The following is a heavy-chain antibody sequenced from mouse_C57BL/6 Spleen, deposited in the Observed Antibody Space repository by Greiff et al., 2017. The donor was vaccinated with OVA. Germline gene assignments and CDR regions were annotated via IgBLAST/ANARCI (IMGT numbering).Heavy chain of an antibody. J-gene: IGHJ4*01. CDR2: IDPEDGDT. Sequence: VQLQQSGAELVRPGASVKLSCTASGFNIKDYYMHWVKQRPEQGLEWIGRIDPEDGDTEYAPKFQGKATMTADTSSNTAYLQLSSLTSEDTAVYDCTAGYGISYDYAMDYWGQGTSVTVSS. V-gene: IGHV14-1*01. CDR1: GFNIKDYY. D-gene: IGHD1-1*01. CDR3: TAGYGISYDYAMDY.